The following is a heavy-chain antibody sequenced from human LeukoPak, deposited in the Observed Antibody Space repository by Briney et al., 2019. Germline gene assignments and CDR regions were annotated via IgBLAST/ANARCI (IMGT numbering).Heavy chain of an antibody. J-gene: IGHJ6*02. CDR1: GFTFSSYS. CDR3: ARDLMDYDVSTGLHHYYMDV. CDR2: ISSSSSYI. D-gene: IGHD3-9*01. V-gene: IGHV3-21*01. Sequence: GGSLRLSCAASGFTFSSYSMNWVRQAPGKGLEWVSSISSSSSYIYYADSVKGRFTISRDNAKDSLYLQMNTLRVEDTAVYYCARDLMDYDVSTGLHHYYMDVWGQGTTVTVSS.